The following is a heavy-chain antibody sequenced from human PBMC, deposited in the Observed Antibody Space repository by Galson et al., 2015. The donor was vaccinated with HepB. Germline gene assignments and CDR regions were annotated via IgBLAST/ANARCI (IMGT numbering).Heavy chain of an antibody. CDR2: ASYRSGGYN. CDR1: GDRVSSNSAA. D-gene: IGHD6-13*01. V-gene: IGHV6-1*01. J-gene: IGHJ5*02. CDR3: ASGAAAARTDWFDP. Sequence: CAISGDRVSSNSAAWNWIRQSPSRGLEWLGRASYRSGGYNDYAESVKSRITINTDTSKNQLSLRLNSVSPEDTAVYYCASGAAAARTDWFDPWGQGTLVTVSS.